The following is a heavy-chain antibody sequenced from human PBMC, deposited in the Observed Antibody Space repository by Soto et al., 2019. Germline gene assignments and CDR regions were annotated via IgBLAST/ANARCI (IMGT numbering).Heavy chain of an antibody. CDR1: GFTFSSYW. V-gene: IGHV3-74*01. Sequence: EVQLVESGGGLVQPGGSLRLSCAASGFTFSSYWMHWVRQVPGKGLVWVSRIHFDGSTTHYADSVKGRFTISRDNAKNTLSLQMNSLRAEDTAVYYCARDAYVSGYYQFDYWGQGPLVTVSS. J-gene: IGHJ4*02. D-gene: IGHD5-12*01. CDR2: IHFDGSTT. CDR3: ARDAYVSGYYQFDY.